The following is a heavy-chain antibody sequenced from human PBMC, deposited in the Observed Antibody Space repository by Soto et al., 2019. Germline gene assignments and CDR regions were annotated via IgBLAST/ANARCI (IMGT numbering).Heavy chain of an antibody. CDR3: ASEDYGGNLPFDY. J-gene: IGHJ4*02. Sequence: GASVKVSCKASGYTFTSYYMHWVRQAPGQGLEWMGIINPSGGSTSYAQKFQGRVTMTRDTSTSTVYMELSSPRSEDTAVYYCASEDYGGNLPFDYWGQGTLVTVSS. CDR2: INPSGGST. V-gene: IGHV1-46*03. D-gene: IGHD4-17*01. CDR1: GYTFTSYY.